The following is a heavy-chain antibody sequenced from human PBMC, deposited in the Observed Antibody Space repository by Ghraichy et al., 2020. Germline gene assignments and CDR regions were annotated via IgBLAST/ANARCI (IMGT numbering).Heavy chain of an antibody. CDR2: TSLSGST. V-gene: IGHV4-39*01. Sequence: SETLSLTCTVSGGSISSNNYFWGWIRQPPGKGLEWIGSTSLSGSTYYNPSLKSRVTLSVDTSKNQFSLKLSSVTAADTAVYYCARSPGGSHFRFDSWGQGILVTVSS. D-gene: IGHD1-26*01. CDR1: GGSISSNNYF. CDR3: ARSPGGSHFRFDS. J-gene: IGHJ4*02.